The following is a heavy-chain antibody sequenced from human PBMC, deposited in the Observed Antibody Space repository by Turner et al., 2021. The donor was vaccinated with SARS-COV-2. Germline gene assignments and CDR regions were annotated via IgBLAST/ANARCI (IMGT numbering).Heavy chain of an antibody. J-gene: IGHJ6*02. CDR3: AREITASTYAMDV. CDR1: GFTFSSYS. Sequence: EVQLVESGGGLVQPGGSLRLSCAASGFTFSSYSMNWVRQAPGKGLEWVSFISKSTSSIYYADSVRGRFTISRDNAENSLYPQMNSLRAEDTAVYYCAREITASTYAMDVWGQGTTVTVSS. CDR2: ISKSTSSI. D-gene: IGHD3-10*01. V-gene: IGHV3-48*01.